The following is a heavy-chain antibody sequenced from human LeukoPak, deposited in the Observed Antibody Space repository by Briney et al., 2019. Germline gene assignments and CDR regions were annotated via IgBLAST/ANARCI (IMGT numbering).Heavy chain of an antibody. CDR1: GGSISSYY. CDR3: ARGGYCSGGSCYFSWFDP. J-gene: IGHJ5*02. V-gene: IGHV4-59*01. Sequence: SETLSLTCTVSGGSISSYYWSWIRQPPGKGLEWIGYIYYSGGTNYNPSLKSRVTISLDTSKNQFSLKLSSVTAADTAVYYCARGGYCSGGSCYFSWFDPWGQGTLVTVSS. CDR2: IYYSGGT. D-gene: IGHD2-15*01.